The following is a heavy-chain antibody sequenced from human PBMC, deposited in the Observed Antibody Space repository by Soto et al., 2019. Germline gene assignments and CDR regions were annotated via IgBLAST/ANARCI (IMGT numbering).Heavy chain of an antibody. CDR2: IKQDGSEK. V-gene: IGHV3-7*05. Sequence: EVQLVESGGGLVQPGGSLRLSCAASGFTFSSYWMSWVRQAPGKGLEWVANIKQDGSEKYYVDSVKGRFTISRDNAKNSLYLQMNSLRAEDTAVYYCASVGWGYVAPGRMDVWGQGTTVTVSS. CDR1: GFTFSSYW. J-gene: IGHJ6*02. CDR3: ASVGWGYVAPGRMDV. D-gene: IGHD5-12*01.